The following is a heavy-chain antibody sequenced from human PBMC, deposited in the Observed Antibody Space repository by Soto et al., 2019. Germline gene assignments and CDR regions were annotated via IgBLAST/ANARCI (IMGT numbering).Heavy chain of an antibody. CDR2: INHSGST. CDR1: GGSFIGYY. D-gene: IGHD3-10*01. CDR3: ARGRHYGSGTYGYYYGMDV. Sequence: SEALSLTCAVYGGSFIGYYWSWILQPPGKGLEWIGEINHSGSTNYNPSLKSRVTISVDTSKNQFSLKLSSVTAADTAVYYCARGRHYGSGTYGYYYGMDVWGQGTTVTVS. J-gene: IGHJ6*02. V-gene: IGHV4-34*01.